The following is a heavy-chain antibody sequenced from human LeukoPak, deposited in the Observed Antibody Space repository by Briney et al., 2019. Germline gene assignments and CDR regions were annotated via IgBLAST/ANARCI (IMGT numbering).Heavy chain of an antibody. CDR3: ARGPHDYSNPLYYYMDV. CDR1: GGTFSSYA. J-gene: IGHJ6*03. Sequence: ASVKVSCKASGGTFSSYAISWVRQAPGQGLEWMGGIIPIFGTANYAQKFQGRVTITTDESTSTAYMELSSLRSEDTAVYYCARGPHDYSNPLYYYMDVWDKGTTVTVSS. D-gene: IGHD4-11*01. V-gene: IGHV1-69*05. CDR2: IIPIFGTA.